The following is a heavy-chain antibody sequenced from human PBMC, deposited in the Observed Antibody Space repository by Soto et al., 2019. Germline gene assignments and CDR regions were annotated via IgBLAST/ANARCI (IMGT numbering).Heavy chain of an antibody. CDR3: ARDTYGDSGQVLDY. Sequence: EVQVVESGGGLVQPGGSLRLSCAGSGFTFGRHWMTWVRQAPGKGLEWVANIKEDGSEIYYVDSVKGRFTISRDNAKNSVYLKRNTLRAEDTAVYYWARDTYGDSGQVLDYWGQGTLVTVSS. J-gene: IGHJ4*02. D-gene: IGHD4-17*01. CDR2: IKEDGSEI. CDR1: GFTFGRHW. V-gene: IGHV3-7*01.